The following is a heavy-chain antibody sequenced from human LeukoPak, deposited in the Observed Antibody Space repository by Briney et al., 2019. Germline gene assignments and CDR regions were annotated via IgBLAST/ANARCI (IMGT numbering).Heavy chain of an antibody. D-gene: IGHD5-24*01. CDR2: IRSKDNSYAT. J-gene: IGHJ4*02. CDR3: CSRGDGYNNFDY. Sequence: GGSLKLACAASGFTFSDSAMHWVRQASGKGLEWVGRIRSKDNSYATTYAESVKGRFTISRDDSKNTAYLQMNSLKTEDTALYYCCSRGDGYNNFDYWGQGTLVTVSS. V-gene: IGHV3-73*01. CDR1: GFTFSDSA.